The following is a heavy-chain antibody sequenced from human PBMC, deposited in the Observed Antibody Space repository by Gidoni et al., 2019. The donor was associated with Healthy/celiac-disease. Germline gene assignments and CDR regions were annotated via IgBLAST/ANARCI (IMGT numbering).Heavy chain of an antibody. D-gene: IGHD6-13*01. CDR3: ARGSQYDQSYSSSWLLWHHYMDV. CDR2: IIPIFGTA. J-gene: IGHJ6*03. V-gene: IGHV1-69*06. Sequence: QVQLVQSGAEVKKPGSSVKVSCKASGGTFSSYAISWVRQAPGQGLEWMGGIIPIFGTANYAQKFQGRVTITADKSTSTAYMELSSLRSEDTAVYYCARGSQYDQSYSSSWLLWHHYMDVWGKGTTVTVSS. CDR1: GGTFSSYA.